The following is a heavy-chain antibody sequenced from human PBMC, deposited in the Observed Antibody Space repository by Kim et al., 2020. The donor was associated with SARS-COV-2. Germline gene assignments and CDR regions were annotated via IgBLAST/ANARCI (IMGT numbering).Heavy chain of an antibody. CDR3: ARAPITMVRGVIVNWFDP. D-gene: IGHD3-10*01. Sequence: GGSLRLSCAASGFTFSSYWMHWVRQAPGKGLVWVSRINSDGSSTSYADSVKGRFTISRDNAKNTLYLQMNSLRAEDTAVYYCARAPITMVRGVIVNWFDPWGQGTLVTVSS. V-gene: IGHV3-74*01. J-gene: IGHJ5*02. CDR2: INSDGSST. CDR1: GFTFSSYW.